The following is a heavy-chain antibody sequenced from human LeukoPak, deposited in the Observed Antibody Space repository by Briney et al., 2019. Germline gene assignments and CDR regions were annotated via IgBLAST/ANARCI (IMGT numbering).Heavy chain of an antibody. Sequence: GGSLRLSCAASGFTFDSYAMSWVRQAPGKGLEWVSAISGSGSSTFYADSVKGRFTISRDNSKNTLYLQLSSLRAEDTALYYCAKDLFAGFGSGSLDYWGQGTLVTVSS. V-gene: IGHV3-23*01. CDR3: AKDLFAGFGSGSLDY. D-gene: IGHD3-10*01. CDR1: GFTFDSYA. J-gene: IGHJ4*02. CDR2: ISGSGSST.